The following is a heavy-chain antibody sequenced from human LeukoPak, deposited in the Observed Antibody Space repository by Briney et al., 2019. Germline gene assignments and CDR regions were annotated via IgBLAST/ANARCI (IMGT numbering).Heavy chain of an antibody. CDR2: IYSGGAT. CDR1: GFTVSSNS. Sequence: GGSLRLSCAASGFTVSSNSMSWVRQAPGKGLEWVSVIYSGGATYYADSVKGRFTISRDNSKNTLYLQMNSLRAEDTAVYYYARGYTSDAFDIWGQGTMVTVSS. CDR3: ARGYTSDAFDI. D-gene: IGHD1-1*01. V-gene: IGHV3-66*02. J-gene: IGHJ3*02.